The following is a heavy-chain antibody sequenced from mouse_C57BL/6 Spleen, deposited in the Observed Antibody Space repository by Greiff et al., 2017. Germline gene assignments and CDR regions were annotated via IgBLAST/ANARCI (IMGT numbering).Heavy chain of an antibody. V-gene: IGHV5-17*01. CDR3: ARRGNDGAWFAY. D-gene: IGHD2-2*01. CDR1: GFTFSDYG. CDR2: ISSGSSTI. J-gene: IGHJ3*01. Sequence: EVKLVESGGGLVKPGGSLKLSCAASGFTFSDYGMHWVRQAPEKGLEWVAYISSGSSTIYYADTVKGRFTISRDNAKHTLFLQMTSLRAEETAIYYWARRGNDGAWFAYWGQGTLVTVSA.